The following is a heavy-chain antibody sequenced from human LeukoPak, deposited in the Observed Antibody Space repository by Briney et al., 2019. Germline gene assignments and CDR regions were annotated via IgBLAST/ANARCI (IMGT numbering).Heavy chain of an antibody. V-gene: IGHV4-39*01. Sequence: SETLSLTCTVSGGSISSSSYYWGWIRQPPGKGLEWIGSIYYSGSTYYNPSLKSRVTISVDTSKNQFSLKLSSVTAADTAVHYCAPQQQLEDAFDIWGQGTMVTVSS. CDR1: GGSISSSSYY. CDR3: APQQQLEDAFDI. J-gene: IGHJ3*02. D-gene: IGHD6-13*01. CDR2: IYYSGST.